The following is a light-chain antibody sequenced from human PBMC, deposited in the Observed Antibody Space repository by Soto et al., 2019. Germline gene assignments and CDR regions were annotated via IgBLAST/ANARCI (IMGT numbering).Light chain of an antibody. J-gene: IGKJ5*01. Sequence: DIRLTQSPSLLSASIGGRVTITCRASHDISTFLAWYQQKPGKAPKLLIYEASTLQSGVPSRFSGSGSGTEFTLTISGLLPEDFAAYHCQQLYTLPFTFGQGTRLEI. CDR2: EAS. CDR3: QQLYTLPFT. V-gene: IGKV1-9*01. CDR1: HDISTF.